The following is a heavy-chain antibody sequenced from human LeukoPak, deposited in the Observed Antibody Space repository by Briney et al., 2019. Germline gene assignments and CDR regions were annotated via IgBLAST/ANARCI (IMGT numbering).Heavy chain of an antibody. Sequence: GASVKVSCKTSGFTFTGYYIHWLRQAPGQGLEWMGWINPKRGDTNYAPKFQGRVTMTRDTSIGTAYMDLSSLRSDDTAVYYCARDRVGSGWPRPWYFEFWGQGTLITVSS. CDR1: GFTFTGYY. CDR2: INPKRGDT. D-gene: IGHD6-19*01. V-gene: IGHV1-2*02. CDR3: ARDRVGSGWPRPWYFEF. J-gene: IGHJ4*02.